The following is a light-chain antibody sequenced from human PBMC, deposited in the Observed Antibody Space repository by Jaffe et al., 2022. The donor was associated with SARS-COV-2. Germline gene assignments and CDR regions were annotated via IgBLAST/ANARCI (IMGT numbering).Light chain of an antibody. CDR1: ESVSSN. CDR2: AAS. Sequence: EIVMTQSPATLSVSPGERATLSCRASESVSSNLAWYQQKPGQAPRLLIYAASTRATAFPARFSGSGSGTDFTLTISSLQSEDFAVYYCQQYNNWPPLTFGPGTKVDIK. J-gene: IGKJ3*01. V-gene: IGKV3-15*01. CDR3: QQYNNWPPLT.